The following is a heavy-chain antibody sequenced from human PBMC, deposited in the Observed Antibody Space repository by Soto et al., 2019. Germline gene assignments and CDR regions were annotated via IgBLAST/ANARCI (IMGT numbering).Heavy chain of an antibody. V-gene: IGHV3-30*03. CDR2: ISHDGSNK. J-gene: IGHJ6*03. CDR3: ASNYYYFWSGYYDYYYLYV. D-gene: IGHD3-3*01. CDR1: GFTFTTCG. Sequence: QVQLVESGGGVVQPGRSLRLSCAASGFTFTTCGMHWVRQAPGKGLEWVALISHDGSNKYYAESVKGRFTISRDNSKNTMNLQMNSLRAEDTAVYYCASNYYYFWSGYYDYYYLYVWCKGTTVTVSS.